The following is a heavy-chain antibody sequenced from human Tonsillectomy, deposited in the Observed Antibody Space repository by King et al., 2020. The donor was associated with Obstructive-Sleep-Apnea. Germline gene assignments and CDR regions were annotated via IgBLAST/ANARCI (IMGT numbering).Heavy chain of an antibody. J-gene: IGHJ4*02. Sequence: VQLVESGGGLVQPGGSLRLSCAASGFTFSSYAMSWVRQAPGKGLEWVSAITGGGGTTYYADSVKGRFAISRDNSKSTLYLLMNSLRAEDTAVYYCAKGGTGGEMATIPPFAYWGQGTLVTVSS. CDR2: ITGGGGTT. V-gene: IGHV3-23*04. CDR1: GFTFSSYA. D-gene: IGHD5-24*01. CDR3: AKGGTGGEMATIPPFAY.